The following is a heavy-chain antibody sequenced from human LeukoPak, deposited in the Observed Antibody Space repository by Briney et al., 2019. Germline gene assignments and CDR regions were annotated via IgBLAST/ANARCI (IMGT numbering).Heavy chain of an antibody. CDR2: ISSSRSYI. D-gene: IGHD2-15*01. Sequence: GGSLRLSCAASGFTFRSYTMIWVRQAPGEGLEGVSYISSSRSYIYYADSVKGRFTISRDNAENSLYLQMNSLRAEDTAVYYCARGSEGYCSGGGCYYGMDVWGQGTTVTVSS. CDR3: ARGSEGYCSGGGCYYGMDV. J-gene: IGHJ6*01. V-gene: IGHV3-21*01. CDR1: GFTFRSYT.